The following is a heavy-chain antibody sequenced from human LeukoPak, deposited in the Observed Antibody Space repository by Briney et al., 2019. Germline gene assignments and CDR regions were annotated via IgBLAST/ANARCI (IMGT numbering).Heavy chain of an antibody. CDR3: ARGPDRGSSSWYLSGNDAFDI. V-gene: IGHV4-34*01. CDR2: INHSGST. J-gene: IGHJ3*02. Sequence: PSETLSLTCAVYGGSFSGYYWSWIRQPPGKGLEWIGEINHSGSTNYNPSLKSRVRISVHTSKTQFSLKLSSVTAADTAVYYCARGPDRGSSSWYLSGNDAFDIWGQGTMVTVSS. CDR1: GGSFSGYY. D-gene: IGHD6-13*01.